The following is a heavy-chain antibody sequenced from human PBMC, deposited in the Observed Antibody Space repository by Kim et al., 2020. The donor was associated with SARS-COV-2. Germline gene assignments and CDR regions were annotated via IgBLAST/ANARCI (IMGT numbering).Heavy chain of an antibody. Sequence: GGSLRLSCTGSGFTFGDYTLTWVRQAPEKGLEWVGFIRSKASGGTPEYAASVKGRFTISRDDSKSIAYMQMNSLKTEDTAVYYCTRGAAAGITGWFDPWGQGTLVTVSS. CDR1: GFTFGDYT. D-gene: IGHD6-13*01. J-gene: IGHJ5*02. V-gene: IGHV3-49*04. CDR2: IRSKASGGTP. CDR3: TRGAAAGITGWFDP.